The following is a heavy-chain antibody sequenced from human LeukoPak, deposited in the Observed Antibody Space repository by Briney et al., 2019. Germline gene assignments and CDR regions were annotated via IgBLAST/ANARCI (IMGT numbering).Heavy chain of an antibody. J-gene: IGHJ4*02. D-gene: IGHD1-26*01. CDR1: GASISSHY. CDR3: ARNGGSYSFDY. Sequence: SETLSLTCSVSGASISSHYWSWIRQPPGKGLEWIGYIHYSGSTNCNPSLKSRVTMSLDTSKNQFSLRLSSVTAADTAVYYCARNGGSYSFDYWGQGTLVTVSS. CDR2: IHYSGST. V-gene: IGHV4-59*08.